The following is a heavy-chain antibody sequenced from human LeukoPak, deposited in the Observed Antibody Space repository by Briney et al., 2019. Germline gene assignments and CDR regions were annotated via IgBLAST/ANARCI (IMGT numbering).Heavy chain of an antibody. D-gene: IGHD4-17*01. CDR3: ARERERRNRYGDYFYYYYGMDV. CDR2: IWYDGSNK. J-gene: IGHJ6*02. V-gene: IGHV3-33*01. Sequence: GRSLRLSCAASGFTFSSYGMHWVRQAPGKGLEWVAVIWYDGSNKYYADSVKGRFTISRDNSKNTLYLQMNSLRADDTAVYYCARERERRNRYGDYFYYYYGMDVWGQGTTVTVSS. CDR1: GFTFSSYG.